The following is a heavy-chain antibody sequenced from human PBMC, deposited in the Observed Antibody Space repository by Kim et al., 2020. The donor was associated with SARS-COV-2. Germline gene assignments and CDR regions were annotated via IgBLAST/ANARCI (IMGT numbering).Heavy chain of an antibody. CDR3: ARGERVVVAATELYYYYYGMDV. D-gene: IGHD2-15*01. J-gene: IGHJ6*02. V-gene: IGHV4-4*02. CDR1: GGSISSSNW. CDR2: IYHSGST. Sequence: SETLSLTCAVSGGSISSSNWWSWVRQPPGKGLEWIGEIYHSGSTNYNPSLKSRVTISVDKSKNQFSLKLSSVTAADTAVYYCARGERVVVAATELYYYYYGMDVWVQGTTVTVSS.